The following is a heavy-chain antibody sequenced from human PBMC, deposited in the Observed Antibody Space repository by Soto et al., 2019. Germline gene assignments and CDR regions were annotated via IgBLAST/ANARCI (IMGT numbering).Heavy chain of an antibody. J-gene: IGHJ6*02. CDR1: GFTFSSYA. D-gene: IGHD6-6*01. Sequence: QVQLVESGGGVVQPGRSLRLSCAASGFTFSSYAMHWVRQAPGKGLEWVAVISYDGSNKYYADSVKGRFTISRDNSKNTLYLKMNSLRGENRVVYYCERNLKVRGGAARQIGGFSSSSHGMPVGGQGTPVPAPS. V-gene: IGHV3-30-3*01. CDR3: ERNLKVRGGAARQIGGFSSSSHGMPV. CDR2: ISYDGSNK.